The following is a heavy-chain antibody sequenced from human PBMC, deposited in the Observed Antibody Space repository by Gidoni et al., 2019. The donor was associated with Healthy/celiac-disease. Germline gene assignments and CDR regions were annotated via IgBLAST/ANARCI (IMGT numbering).Heavy chain of an antibody. Sequence: QVQRVEAGGGVVKPGRSLRLACAASRFTVIGTGMHWVRQVPGKVLEWVAVIWYAGSNKYYAASVKGRFTISRDNSKNTLYRQMNSLRADDPAVYYCARVQVVIITDYYGIDVWGQGTTVTVSS. D-gene: IGHD3-10*01. CDR2: IWYAGSNK. V-gene: IGHV3-33*01. CDR3: ARVQVVIITDYYGIDV. J-gene: IGHJ6*02. CDR1: RFTVIGTG.